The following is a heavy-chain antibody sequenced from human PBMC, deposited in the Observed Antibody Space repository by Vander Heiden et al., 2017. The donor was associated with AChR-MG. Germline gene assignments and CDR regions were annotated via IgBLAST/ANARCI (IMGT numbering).Heavy chain of an antibody. J-gene: IGHJ4*02. CDR1: CFTFSSCA. Sequence: EVQLLESGGGWVQPGGSLRLSCAGSCFTFSSCAMSGVRQAPGKVLEWVSAISGSGGSTYYADSVKGRFTISRDNSKNTLYLQMNSLRAEDTAVYYGAKDRVGTRSSGSDLDYWGQGTLVTVSS. D-gene: IGHD6-19*01. V-gene: IGHV3-23*01. CDR2: ISGSGGST. CDR3: AKDRVGTRSSGSDLDY.